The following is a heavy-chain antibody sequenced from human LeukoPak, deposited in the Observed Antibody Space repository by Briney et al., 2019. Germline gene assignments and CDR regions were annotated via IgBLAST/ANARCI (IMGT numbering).Heavy chain of an antibody. CDR3: AREVLDTAMVWTFDY. Sequence: SETLSLTCAVSGGSISSSNWWSWVRQPPGKGLEWIGEIYHSGSTNYNPSLKSRVTISVDKSKNQFSLKLSSVTAADTAVYYCAREVLDTAMVWTFDYWGQGTLVTVSS. CDR2: IYHSGST. CDR1: GGSISSSNW. D-gene: IGHD5-18*01. J-gene: IGHJ4*02. V-gene: IGHV4-4*02.